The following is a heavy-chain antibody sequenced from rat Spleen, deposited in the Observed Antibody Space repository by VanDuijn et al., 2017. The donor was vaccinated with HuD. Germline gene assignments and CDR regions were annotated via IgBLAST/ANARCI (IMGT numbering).Heavy chain of an antibody. Sequence: VQLKESGPGLVQPSQTLSLTCTVSGFSLTTYGVSWVRQPPGKGLEWIAAISSGGSTYYNSVLKSRLSISRDTSKSQVFLKMNSLRSEDTATYFCATAKIATSTGGFDFWGPGTMVTVSS. V-gene: IGHV2S8*01. D-gene: IGHD1-2*01. J-gene: IGHJ1*01. CDR1: GFSLTTYG. CDR3: ATAKIATSTGGFDF. CDR2: ISSGGST.